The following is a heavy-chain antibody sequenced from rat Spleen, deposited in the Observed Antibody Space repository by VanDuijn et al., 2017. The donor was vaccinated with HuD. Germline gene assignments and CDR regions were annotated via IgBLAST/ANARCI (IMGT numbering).Heavy chain of an antibody. CDR3: ARRHYGYTDYFDY. D-gene: IGHD1-9*01. V-gene: IGHV5-7*01. Sequence: EVQLVESGGALVQPGRSLKLSCAASGFTFSDYYMAWVRQAPAKGLEWVATLSYDNYNTYYRDSVKGRFTISRDNAKSTLSLQMDSLRSEDTATYYCARRHYGYTDYFDYWGQGVMVTVSS. J-gene: IGHJ2*01. CDR1: GFTFSDYY. CDR2: LSYDNYNT.